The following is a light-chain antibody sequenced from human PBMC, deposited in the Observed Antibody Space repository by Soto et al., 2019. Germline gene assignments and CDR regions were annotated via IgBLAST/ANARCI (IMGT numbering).Light chain of an antibody. CDR2: SNN. J-gene: IGLJ2*01. Sequence: QSVLTQPPSASGTPGQRVTISCSGSSSNIGSNAVNWYQQLPGTAPKLLIYSNNQRPSGVPDRISGSKSGTSASLAISGLQSEDEADYYCQSYDSSLTALVFGGGTKLTVL. CDR3: QSYDSSLTALV. CDR1: SSNIGSNA. V-gene: IGLV1-44*01.